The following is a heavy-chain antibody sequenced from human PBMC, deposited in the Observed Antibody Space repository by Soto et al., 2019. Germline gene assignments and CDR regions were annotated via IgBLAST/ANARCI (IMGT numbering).Heavy chain of an antibody. CDR3: ARVRDGYDWGCFDY. J-gene: IGHJ4*02. V-gene: IGHV1-3*01. Sequence: QVQLVQSGAEVKKPGASVKVSCKASGYTFISSSMHWVRQAPGQRPEWMGWVNSGNGNTKYSQKFQGRVTITRDKSASTAYMKLRSLKYEETAVYYCARVRDGYDWGCFDYWGQGTLVTVSS. D-gene: IGHD5-12*01. CDR1: GYTFISSS. CDR2: VNSGNGNT.